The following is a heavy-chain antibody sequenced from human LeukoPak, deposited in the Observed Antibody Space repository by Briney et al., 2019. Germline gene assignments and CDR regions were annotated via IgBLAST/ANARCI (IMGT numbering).Heavy chain of an antibody. CDR1: GFTFSSYA. CDR3: AKDIVFSGNYYGSGSDRFPLDP. Sequence: GGSLRLSCAASGFTFSSYAMSWVRAGPGKRLGSVSAISGSGGSTYSVDSLKGRFTISRDNSKNTLYLQMNSLRAEDTAVYYCAKDIVFSGNYYGSGSDRFPLDPWGQGTLVTVSS. V-gene: IGHV3-23*01. D-gene: IGHD3-10*01. CDR2: ISGSGGST. J-gene: IGHJ5*02.